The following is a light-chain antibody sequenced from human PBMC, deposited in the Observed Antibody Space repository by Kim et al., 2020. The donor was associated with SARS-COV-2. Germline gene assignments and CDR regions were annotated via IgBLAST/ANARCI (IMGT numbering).Light chain of an antibody. CDR2: ANT. Sequence: QSVLTQPPSVSGAPGQRVTISCTGSSSNIGAGFDVHWYQQLPGTAPKLLIFANTFRPSGVPDRFSGSNSGTSASLAITGLQAEDEADYYCQSYDTNLGDWVFCGGTQLTVL. V-gene: IGLV1-40*01. CDR1: SSNIGAGFD. CDR3: QSYDTNLGDWV. J-gene: IGLJ3*02.